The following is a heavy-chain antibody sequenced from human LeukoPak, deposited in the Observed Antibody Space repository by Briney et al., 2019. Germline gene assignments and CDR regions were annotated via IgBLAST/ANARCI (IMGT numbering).Heavy chain of an antibody. CDR2: ITNNGDNT. Sequence: GGSLRLSCAASGFTVSSNAMHWVRQAPGKGLEYVSAITNNGDNTYYVDSVRGRFTISRDNSKNTLYLQMSSLRAEDTAVYYCVKGRGYSGYDASLLDYWGQGTLVTVSS. V-gene: IGHV3-64D*09. D-gene: IGHD5-12*01. J-gene: IGHJ4*02. CDR3: VKGRGYSGYDASLLDY. CDR1: GFTVSSNA.